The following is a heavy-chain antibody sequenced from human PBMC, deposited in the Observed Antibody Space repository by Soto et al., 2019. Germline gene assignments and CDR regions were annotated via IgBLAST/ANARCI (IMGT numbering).Heavy chain of an antibody. J-gene: IGHJ6*02. CDR1: GYTFTSYY. Sequence: GASVKVSCKASGYTFTSYYIHWVRQAPGQVLEWMGIFNPTGDTASYAQKLQGRVTMTRDTSTGTAYMELGSLRSEDTAVYYCARGGRIVDTGIGYYYYHAMDVWGQGTTVTVSS. D-gene: IGHD5-18*01. V-gene: IGHV1-46*01. CDR2: FNPTGDTA. CDR3: ARGGRIVDTGIGYYYYHAMDV.